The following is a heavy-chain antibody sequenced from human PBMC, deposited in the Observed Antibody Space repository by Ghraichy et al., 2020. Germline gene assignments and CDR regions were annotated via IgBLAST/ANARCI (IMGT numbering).Heavy chain of an antibody. CDR2: INHSGST. CDR1: GGSFSGYY. V-gene: IGHV4-34*01. Sequence: SETLSLTCAVYGGSFSGYYWSWIRQPPGKGLEWIGEINHSGSTNYNPSLKSRVTISVDTSKNQFSLKLSSVTAADTAVYYCARGLKSNDYVWGSYRQYWYFDLWGRGTLVTVSS. D-gene: IGHD3-16*02. CDR3: ARGLKSNDYVWGSYRQYWYFDL. J-gene: IGHJ2*01.